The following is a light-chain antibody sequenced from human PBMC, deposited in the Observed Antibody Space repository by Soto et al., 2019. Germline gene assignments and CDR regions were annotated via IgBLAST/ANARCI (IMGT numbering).Light chain of an antibody. Sequence: EIVLTQSPATLSVSPVERATLSCRASQSVSSNLAWYQQKPGQAPRLLISGASTRATGIPARFSGSGSGTELTLTISSLQSEDFAVYYCQQYNNWPPLTFGGGTKVEIK. CDR3: QQYNNWPPLT. V-gene: IGKV3-15*01. J-gene: IGKJ4*01. CDR1: QSVSSN. CDR2: GAS.